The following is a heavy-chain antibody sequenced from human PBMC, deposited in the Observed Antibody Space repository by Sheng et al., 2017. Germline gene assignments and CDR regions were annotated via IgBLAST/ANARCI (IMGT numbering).Heavy chain of an antibody. D-gene: IGHD6-19*01. CDR2: INPNSGGT. Sequence: QVQLVQSGAEMKKPGASVKVSCKASGYTFTGYYMHWVRQAPGQGLEWMGRINPNSGGTNYAQKFQGRVTMTRDTSISTAYMELSRLRSDDTAVYYCARGGAQWPYYYYYMDVWGKGTTVTVSS. CDR1: GYTFTGYY. V-gene: IGHV1-2*06. J-gene: IGHJ6*03. CDR3: ARGGAQWPYYYYYMDV.